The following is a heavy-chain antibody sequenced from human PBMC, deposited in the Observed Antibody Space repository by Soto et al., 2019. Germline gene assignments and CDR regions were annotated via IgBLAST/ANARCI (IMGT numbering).Heavy chain of an antibody. Sequence: QVQLVQSGAEVKKPGSSVKVSCKASGGTFSSYTISWVRQAPRQGLEWMGRIIPILGIANYAQKFQGRVTITADKSTSTAYMELSSLRSEDTAVYYCARGKKGVIAMVGGGGGMDVWGQGTTVTVSS. V-gene: IGHV1-69*02. CDR3: ARGKKGVIAMVGGGGGMDV. D-gene: IGHD5-18*01. CDR2: IIPILGIA. CDR1: GGTFSSYT. J-gene: IGHJ6*02.